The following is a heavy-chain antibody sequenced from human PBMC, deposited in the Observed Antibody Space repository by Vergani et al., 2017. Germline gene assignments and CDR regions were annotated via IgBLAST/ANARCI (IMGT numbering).Heavy chain of an antibody. CDR2: IIPIFGTA. V-gene: IGHV1-69*01. J-gene: IGHJ6*03. CDR3: ARARANYGDYPPYYYYYMDV. Sequence: QVQLVQSGAEVKKPGSSVKVSCKASGGTFSSYAISWVRQAPGQGLEWMGGIIPIFGTANYAQKFQGRVKITADESTSTAYIELSSLRYEDTAVYYCARARANYGDYPPYYYYYMDVWGKGTTVTVSS. D-gene: IGHD4-17*01. CDR1: GGTFSSYA.